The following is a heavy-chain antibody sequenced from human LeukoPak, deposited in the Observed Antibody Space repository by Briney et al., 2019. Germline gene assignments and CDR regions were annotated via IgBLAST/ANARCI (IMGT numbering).Heavy chain of an antibody. V-gene: IGHV3-48*02. CDR3: ARDGDTTIVNFAFDI. CDR2: ISSSSSTM. CDR1: GFTFSSYS. Sequence: GGSLRLSCAASGFTFSSYSMNWVRQAPGKGLEWVSYISSSSSTMYYADSVKGRFTISGDNAKNSLHLQLNSLRDEDTAVYYCARDGDTTIVNFAFDIWGQGTMVTVSS. J-gene: IGHJ3*02. D-gene: IGHD3-16*02.